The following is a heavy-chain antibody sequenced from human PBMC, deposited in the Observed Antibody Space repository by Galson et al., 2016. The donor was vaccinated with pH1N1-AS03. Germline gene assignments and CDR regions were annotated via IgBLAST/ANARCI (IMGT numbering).Heavy chain of an antibody. CDR1: GFRVSSDS. D-gene: IGHD5-24*01. J-gene: IGHJ4*02. CDR2: IHSGGGT. Sequence: SLRLSCAASGFRVSSDSMTWVRQAPGKGLEWVSVIHSGGGTYYAGSVKGRFSLSRGNFKNTVDLQMNRLRTEDTAVYYCARDLEMPTAHWGQGTLVTVSS. V-gene: IGHV3-53*05. CDR3: ARDLEMPTAH.